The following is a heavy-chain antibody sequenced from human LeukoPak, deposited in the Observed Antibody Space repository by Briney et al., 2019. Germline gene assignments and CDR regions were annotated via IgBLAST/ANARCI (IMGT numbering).Heavy chain of an antibody. D-gene: IGHD5-12*01. CDR3: ARDGGGNTGYENFDY. CDR1: GYTFTTYY. CDR2: VNPNSGGT. Sequence: GASVKVSCKASGYTFTTYYMHWVRQAPGQGLEWMGWVNPNSGGTNYAQKFQGRVTMTRDTSTSTAYMELSRMRIDDTAVYYCARDGGGNTGYENFDYWGQGTLVTVSS. V-gene: IGHV1-2*02. J-gene: IGHJ4*02.